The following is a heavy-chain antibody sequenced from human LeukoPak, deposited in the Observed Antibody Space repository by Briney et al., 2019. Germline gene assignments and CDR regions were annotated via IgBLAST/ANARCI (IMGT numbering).Heavy chain of an antibody. J-gene: IGHJ5*02. CDR1: GFTFSTYA. Sequence: GGSLRLSSAASGFTFSTYAMTWVRQAPGKGLEWGSTISGSGSSTFYADSVKGRFTISRDNFKNTPYLQMNNLRAEDTAVYYCAKDRIEVAVHWFDPWGQGTLVTVSS. CDR3: AKDRIEVAVHWFDP. CDR2: ISGSGSST. V-gene: IGHV3-23*01. D-gene: IGHD6-19*01.